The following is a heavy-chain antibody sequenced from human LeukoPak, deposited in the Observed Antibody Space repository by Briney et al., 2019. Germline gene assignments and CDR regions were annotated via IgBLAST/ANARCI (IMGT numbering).Heavy chain of an antibody. D-gene: IGHD6-13*01. J-gene: IGHJ6*03. Sequence: GASVKVSCKASGGTFSSYAISWVRQAPGQGLEWMGGIIPIFGTANYAQKFQGRVTITADESTSTAYMELSSLRSEDTAVYYCARDRERAAGFYYYYYMDVWGKGTTVTVSS. CDR2: IIPIFGTA. CDR3: ARDRERAAGFYYYYYMDV. CDR1: GGTFSSYA. V-gene: IGHV1-69*13.